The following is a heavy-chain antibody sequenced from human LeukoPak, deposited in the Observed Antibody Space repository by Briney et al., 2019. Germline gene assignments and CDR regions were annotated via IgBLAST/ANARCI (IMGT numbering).Heavy chain of an antibody. V-gene: IGHV3-48*01. CDR1: RFTLSRYH. J-gene: IGHJ4*02. D-gene: IGHD5-12*01. CDR3: ARTYERDLDH. Sequence: GGSLRLSFAASRFTLSRYHVNWVRRPRCRGLECVSYISIISTTLYYAESVKGQFTISSDDANNSVYLQMKNLRVEDTGVYYCARTYERDLDHWGEGTRVTVSS. CDR2: ISIISTTL.